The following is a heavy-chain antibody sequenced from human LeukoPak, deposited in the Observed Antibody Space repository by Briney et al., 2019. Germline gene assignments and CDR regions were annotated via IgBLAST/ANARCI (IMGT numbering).Heavy chain of an antibody. CDR2: IYVGGST. CDR1: GLSVSKKY. D-gene: IGHD5-18*01. Sequence: GGSLRLSCAASGLSVSKKYMSWARQAPGKGLEWVSVIYVGGSTYYADSVRGRFTISRDNSKNTLYLQMNSLRVDDTAVYYCATRPDGYDLPYFDYWGQGTLVTVSS. CDR3: ATRPDGYDLPYFDY. J-gene: IGHJ4*02. V-gene: IGHV3-66*01.